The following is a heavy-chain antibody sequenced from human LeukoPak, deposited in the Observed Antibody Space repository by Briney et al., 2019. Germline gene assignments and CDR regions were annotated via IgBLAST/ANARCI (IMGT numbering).Heavy chain of an antibody. J-gene: IGHJ5*02. CDR1: GYTFTDYY. CDR3: ASRPRDSNWFDP. D-gene: IGHD5-24*01. CDR2: VNPSGGTT. V-gene: IGHV1-46*01. Sequence: ASVKVSCKASGYTFTDYYMHWVRQAPGQGLEWMGIVNPSGGTTRYAQKFQGRVTMTRDTSTSTVYMELSSLRSEDTAVYYCASRPRDSNWFDPWGQGTLVTVSS.